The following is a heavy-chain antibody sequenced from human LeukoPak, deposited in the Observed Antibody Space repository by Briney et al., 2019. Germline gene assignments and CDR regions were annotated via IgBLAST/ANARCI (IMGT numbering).Heavy chain of an antibody. J-gene: IGHJ4*02. Sequence: QPGSSLRLSCAASGFTVSSNYMSWVRQAPGKGLEWVSVIYSGGSTYYADSVKGRFTISRDNSKNTLYLQMNSLRAEDTAVYYCARGSLNYREDYWGQGTLVTVSS. D-gene: IGHD5-24*01. CDR1: GFTVSSNY. CDR2: IYSGGST. V-gene: IGHV3-53*01. CDR3: ARGSLNYREDY.